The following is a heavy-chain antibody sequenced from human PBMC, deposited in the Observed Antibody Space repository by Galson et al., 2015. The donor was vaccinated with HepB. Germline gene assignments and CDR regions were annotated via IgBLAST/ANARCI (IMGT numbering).Heavy chain of an antibody. CDR2: ISYDGSNK. CDR3: AKDYDFWSGYYTDAFDI. CDR1: GFTFSSYG. Sequence: SLRLSCAASGFTFSSYGMHWVRQAPGKGLEWVAVISYDGSNKYYADPVKGRLTISRDNSKNTLYLQMNSLRAEDTAVYYCAKDYDFWSGYYTDAFDIWGQGTMVTVSS. J-gene: IGHJ3*02. V-gene: IGHV3-30*18. D-gene: IGHD3-3*01.